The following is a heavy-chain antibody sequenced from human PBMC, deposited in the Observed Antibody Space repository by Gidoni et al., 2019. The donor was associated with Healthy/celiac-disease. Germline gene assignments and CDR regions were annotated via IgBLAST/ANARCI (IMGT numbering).Heavy chain of an antibody. CDR1: GYTFTGYY. CDR2: INPNSGGT. D-gene: IGHD2-15*01. CDR3: ARKLEDPFDAFDI. V-gene: IGHV1-2*02. J-gene: IGHJ3*02. Sequence: QVQLVQSGAAVKKPGASVKVSCKASGYTFTGYYMHWVRQAPGQGLEWMGWINPNSGGTNNAQKFQGRVTMTRDTSISTAYMELSRLRSDDTAVYYCARKLEDPFDAFDIWGQGTMVTVSS.